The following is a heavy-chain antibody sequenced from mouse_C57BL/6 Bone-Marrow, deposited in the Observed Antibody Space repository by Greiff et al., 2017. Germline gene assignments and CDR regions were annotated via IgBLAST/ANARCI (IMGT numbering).Heavy chain of an antibody. J-gene: IGHJ2*01. CDR2: IYPGDGDT. D-gene: IGHD1-1*01. Sequence: QVHVKQSGAELVKPGASVKISCKASGYAFSSYWMNWVKQRPGKGLEWIGQIYPGDGDTNYNGKFKGKATLTADKSSSTAYMQLSSLTSEDSAVYFCARRDCYGSSFFDYWGQGTTLTVSS. V-gene: IGHV1-80*01. CDR3: ARRDCYGSSFFDY. CDR1: GYAFSSYW.